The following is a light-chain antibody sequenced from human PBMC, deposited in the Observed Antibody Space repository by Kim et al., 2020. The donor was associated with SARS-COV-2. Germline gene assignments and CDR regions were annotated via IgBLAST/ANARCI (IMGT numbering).Light chain of an antibody. CDR1: QSVNNY. CDR3: QHRANWPLT. V-gene: IGKV3-11*01. Sequence: STQGDRVTLSCRASQSVNNYLVWYQQKPGQAPRLLISDASNGATGIPARFSGSGSGTDFTLTISSLEPEDFAVYYCQHRANWPLTFGGGTKVDIK. J-gene: IGKJ4*01. CDR2: DAS.